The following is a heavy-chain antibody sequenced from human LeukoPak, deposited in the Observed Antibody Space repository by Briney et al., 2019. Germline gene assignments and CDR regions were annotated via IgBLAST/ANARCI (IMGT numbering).Heavy chain of an antibody. V-gene: IGHV4-4*02. CDR1: LYSTTSNF. D-gene: IGHD1-14*01. Sequence: SETLSLTCTVSLYSTTSNFWSWVRQPPGKGLEWIGEIHRSGSPNYNPSLQSRVTISIDRSRNQIVLELSSGTAADTAVYYCAREILGGFNPGAYWAEGTLVTVSS. J-gene: IGHJ4*02. CDR2: IHRSGSP. CDR3: AREILGGFNPGAY.